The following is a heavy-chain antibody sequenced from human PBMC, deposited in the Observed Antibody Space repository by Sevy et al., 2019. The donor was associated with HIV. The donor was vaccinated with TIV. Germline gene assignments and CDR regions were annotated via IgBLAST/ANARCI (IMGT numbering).Heavy chain of an antibody. D-gene: IGHD3-10*01. CDR1: GFTLDTYV. V-gene: IGHV3-23*01. Sequence: GGSLRLSCEVSGFTLDTYVMHWVRQAPGKGLEWVSGISDSGDTTHYAESVKGRFTISRDNSKNTVSLQMSSLRAEDTAIYYCAKLPSTVMFREKGYWGQGTRVTVSS. J-gene: IGHJ4*02. CDR3: AKLPSTVMFREKGY. CDR2: ISDSGDTT.